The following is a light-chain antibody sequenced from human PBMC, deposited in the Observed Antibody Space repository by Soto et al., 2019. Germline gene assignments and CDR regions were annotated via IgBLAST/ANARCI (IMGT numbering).Light chain of an antibody. V-gene: IGKV3-20*01. CDR2: GAS. Sequence: IVLTQSPGTLPLSPGERATLSCRASQSVSSSYLAWYQQKPGQAPRVLIHGASSRASGIPDRFSGSGSGTDFTLTISRLEPEDFAVYVCQQYGNPPPNAFGQGTKVEIK. CDR3: QQYGNPPPNA. CDR1: QSVSSSY. J-gene: IGKJ2*01.